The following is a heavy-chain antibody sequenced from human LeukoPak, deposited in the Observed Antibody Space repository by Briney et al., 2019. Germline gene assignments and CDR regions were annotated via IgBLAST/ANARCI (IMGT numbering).Heavy chain of an antibody. J-gene: IGHJ4*02. Sequence: RGSLRLSCAASGFTFNIHWMTWVRQTPGKGLEWVAIIKPNGNDKFFVDSVKGRFTVSRDNAKTSLYLQMNSLRAEDTAMYYCTTSDCGYWGQGTLVTVSS. CDR2: IKPNGNDK. CDR3: TTSDCGY. V-gene: IGHV3-7*03. CDR1: GFTFNIHW. D-gene: IGHD2-21*01.